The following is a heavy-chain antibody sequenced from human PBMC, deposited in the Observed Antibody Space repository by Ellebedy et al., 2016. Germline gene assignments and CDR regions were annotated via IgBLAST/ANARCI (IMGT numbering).Heavy chain of an antibody. CDR3: ARALQEVSNWFDP. Sequence: SETLSLXXTVSGGSISSYYWSWIRQPPGKGLEWIGYIYYSGSTNYNPSLKSRVTISVDTSKNQFSLKLSSVTAADTAVYYCARALQEVSNWFDPWGQGTLVTVSS. D-gene: IGHD1-14*01. J-gene: IGHJ5*02. V-gene: IGHV4-59*01. CDR1: GGSISSYY. CDR2: IYYSGST.